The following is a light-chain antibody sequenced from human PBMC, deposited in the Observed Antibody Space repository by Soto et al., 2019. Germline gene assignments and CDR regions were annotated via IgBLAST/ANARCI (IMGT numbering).Light chain of an antibody. CDR2: WAS. V-gene: IGKV4-1*01. Sequence: DIVLTKSPDSLAVSLGERATINCKSSQSVLSSSNNKNYLSWHQHKPGQPPKLLISWASTRESGVPDRFSGSGSGTDFTLTISSLQAEDVAVYYCQQHYSAPLTFGGGTKVDIK. J-gene: IGKJ4*01. CDR3: QQHYSAPLT. CDR1: QSVLSSSNNKNY.